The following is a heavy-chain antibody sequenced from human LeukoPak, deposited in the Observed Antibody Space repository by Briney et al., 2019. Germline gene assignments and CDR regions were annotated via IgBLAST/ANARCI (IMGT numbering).Heavy chain of an antibody. J-gene: IGHJ4*02. D-gene: IGHD6-19*01. CDR1: GFTFSSYA. V-gene: IGHV3-23*01. Sequence: TGGSLRLSCAASGFTFSSYAMSWVRQAPGKGLEWVSAISGSGGSTYYADSVKGRFTISRGNSKSTLYLQMNSLRAEDTAVYYCASVIAVAGLFDYWGQGTLVTVSS. CDR2: ISGSGGST. CDR3: ASVIAVAGLFDY.